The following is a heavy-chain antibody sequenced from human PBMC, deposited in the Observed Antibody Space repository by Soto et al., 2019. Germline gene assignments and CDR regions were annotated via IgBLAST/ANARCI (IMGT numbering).Heavy chain of an antibody. D-gene: IGHD6-19*01. CDR2: IYYSGST. CDR1: GGSISSYY. J-gene: IGHJ4*02. CDR3: AREFPISSGRSLGFDY. V-gene: IGHV4-59*01. Sequence: SETLSLTCTVSGGSISSYYWSWIRQPPGKGLEWIGYIYYSGSTNYNPSLKSRVTISVDTSKNQFSLKLSSVTAADTAVYYCAREFPISSGRSLGFDYWGQGTLVTVSS.